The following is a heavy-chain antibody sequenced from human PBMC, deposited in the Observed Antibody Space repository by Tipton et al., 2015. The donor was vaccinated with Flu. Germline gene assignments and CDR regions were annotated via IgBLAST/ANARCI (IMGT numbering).Heavy chain of an antibody. J-gene: IGHJ3*01. V-gene: IGHV3-30*04. Sequence: QLVQSGGVVVQPGGSLRLSCAASGLTFDGYAMHWVRQTPGKGPEWVAVISSDGTNVDYADSVRGRFTISRDNSKNTVYLQMDSLRVDDTAVYFCANQGVLFWGQGAVVTVSS. D-gene: IGHD2-2*01. CDR2: ISSDGTNV. CDR3: ANQGVLF. CDR1: GLTFDGYA.